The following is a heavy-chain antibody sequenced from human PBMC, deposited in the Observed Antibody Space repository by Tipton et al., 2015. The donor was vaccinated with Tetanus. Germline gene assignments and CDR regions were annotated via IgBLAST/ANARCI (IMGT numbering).Heavy chain of an antibody. CDR1: GYSFTSYW. CDR2: IYPGDSDT. V-gene: IGHV5-51*01. J-gene: IGHJ5*02. Sequence: VQLVQSGAEVKKPGESLKISCKGSGYSFTSYWIGWVRQMPGKGLEWMWIIYPGDSDTRYSPPFQGQVPITADKSISTASLQWSSLKASDPAMYYCARRSDEAAAVHNWFDPWGQGTLVTVSS. D-gene: IGHD6-13*01. CDR3: ARRSDEAAAVHNWFDP.